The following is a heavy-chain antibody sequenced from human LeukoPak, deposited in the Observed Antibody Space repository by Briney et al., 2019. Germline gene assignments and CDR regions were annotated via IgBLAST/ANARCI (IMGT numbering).Heavy chain of an antibody. V-gene: IGHV1-69*13. CDR1: GYTFTSYA. D-gene: IGHD6-6*01. J-gene: IGHJ6*02. CDR2: IIPIVGAP. CDR3: ARSLYGSSSRGPDLYHYHGMGV. Sequence: GASVKVSCKASGYTFTSYAISWVRQAPGQGLEWMGGIIPIVGAPNSAQKFQGRVTITADESTGTVYVELRSLRSEDTAVYYCARSLYGSSSRGPDLYHYHGMGVWGQGTTVTVSS.